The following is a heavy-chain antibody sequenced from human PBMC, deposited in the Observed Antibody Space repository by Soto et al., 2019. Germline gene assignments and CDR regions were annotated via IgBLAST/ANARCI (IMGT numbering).Heavy chain of an antibody. CDR1: GGSISSYY. V-gene: IGHV4-59*01. Sequence: QVQLQESGPGLVKPSETLSLTCTVSGGSISSYYWSWIRQPPGKGLEWIGYIYYSGSTNYNPSLKSRVTISVDTSKNQFSLKLSSVTAADTAVYYCARDQRLWFGPEENWFDPWGQGTLVTVSS. CDR3: ARDQRLWFGPEENWFDP. D-gene: IGHD3-10*01. CDR2: IYYSGST. J-gene: IGHJ5*02.